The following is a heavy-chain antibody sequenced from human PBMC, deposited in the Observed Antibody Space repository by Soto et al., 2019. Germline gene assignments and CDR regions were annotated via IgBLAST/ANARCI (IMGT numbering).Heavy chain of an antibody. D-gene: IGHD5-12*01. J-gene: IGHJ4*02. V-gene: IGHV3-74*01. CDR1: GFTFSSYW. CDR3: ARNGYSGYDIDY. CDR2: INSDGSST. Sequence: GGSLRLSCAASGFTFSSYWMHWVHQAPGKGLVWVSRINSDGSSTSYADSVKGRFTISRDNAKNTLYLQMNSLRAEDTAVYYCARNGYSGYDIDYWGQGTLVTVSS.